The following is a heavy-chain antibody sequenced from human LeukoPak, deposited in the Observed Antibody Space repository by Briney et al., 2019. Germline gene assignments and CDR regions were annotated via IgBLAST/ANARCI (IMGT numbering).Heavy chain of an antibody. CDR2: IIPIFGTA. D-gene: IGHD6-13*01. J-gene: IGHJ4*02. V-gene: IGHV1-69*06. CDR1: GGTFISYA. CDR3: ARDYSSSWYFDP. Sequence: ASVKVSYKASGGTFISYAISWVRQAPGQGREWMGGIIPIFGTANYAQKFQGRVTITADKSTSTAYMELSSLRSEDTAVYYCARDYSSSWYFDPWGQGTLVTVSS.